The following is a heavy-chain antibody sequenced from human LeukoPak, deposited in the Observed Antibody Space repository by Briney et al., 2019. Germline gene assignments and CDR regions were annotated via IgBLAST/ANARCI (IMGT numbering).Heavy chain of an antibody. CDR3: ARFVDQSTYYFDS. CDR2: INPDSKYI. D-gene: IGHD3-10*01. J-gene: IGHJ4*02. V-gene: IGHV3-21*01. Sequence: GGSLRLSCAASAFALSTYTMEWVRLAPGKGLEWVSSINPDSKYIYYRDSVRGRFTISRDNAKNSLYLQMNSLRVEDTAVYFCARFVDQSTYYFDSWGQGALVIVSS. CDR1: AFALSTYT.